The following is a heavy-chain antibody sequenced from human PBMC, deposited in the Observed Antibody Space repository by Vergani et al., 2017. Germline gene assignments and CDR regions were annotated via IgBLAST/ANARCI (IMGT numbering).Heavy chain of an antibody. D-gene: IGHD4-11*01. CDR1: GLTFSAYS. V-gene: IGHV3-48*01. Sequence: LEESGGGSVKPGGSLRLSGAASGLTFSAYSMNWGRQTPGKGLEWISYIGVSDNSIYYADSVMGRFAISRDNARNLLFLQMNSLRADDSALYFCVRDPDYSTFDSWGQGTLVTVS. J-gene: IGHJ4*02. CDR2: IGVSDNSI. CDR3: VRDPDYSTFDS.